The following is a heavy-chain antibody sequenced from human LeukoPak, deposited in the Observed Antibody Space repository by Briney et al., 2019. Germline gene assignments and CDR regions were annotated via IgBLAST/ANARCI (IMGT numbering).Heavy chain of an antibody. J-gene: IGHJ3*02. CDR2: IYYTGST. CDR3: ARESQMYRFDAFDI. D-gene: IGHD1-26*01. CDR1: GGSISSYY. Sequence: PSETLSLTCTVSGGSISSYYWSWIRQPPGKGLEWIGYIYYTGSTNYNPSLKSRVTISVDTSKTQFSLKLSSVTAADTAVYYCARESQMYRFDAFDIWGQGTMVTVSS. V-gene: IGHV4-59*01.